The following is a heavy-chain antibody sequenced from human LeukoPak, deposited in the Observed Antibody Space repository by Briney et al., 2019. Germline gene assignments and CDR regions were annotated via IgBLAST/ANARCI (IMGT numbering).Heavy chain of an antibody. D-gene: IGHD6-13*01. J-gene: IGHJ4*02. CDR1: GFTFSSYW. CDR2: INSDGSST. Sequence: GGSLRLSCAASGFTFSSYWMHWVRQAPGKGLVWVSRINSDGSSTSYADSVKGRFTISRDNSKNTLYLQMNSLRAEDTAVYYCATIAAAGTLGDYFDYWGQGTLVTVSS. V-gene: IGHV3-74*01. CDR3: ATIAAAGTLGDYFDY.